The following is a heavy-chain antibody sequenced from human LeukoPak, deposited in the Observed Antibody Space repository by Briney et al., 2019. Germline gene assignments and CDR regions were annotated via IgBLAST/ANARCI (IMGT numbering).Heavy chain of an antibody. V-gene: IGHV4-38-2*01. Sequence: KPSETLSLTCAVSGYSISSGYYWGWIRQPPGKGLGWIGSIYHSGSTYYNPSLKSRVTISVDTSKNQFSLKLSSVTAADTAVYYCARQIAADAFDIWGQGTMVTVSS. CDR2: IYHSGST. J-gene: IGHJ3*02. CDR1: GYSISSGYY. D-gene: IGHD6-13*01. CDR3: ARQIAADAFDI.